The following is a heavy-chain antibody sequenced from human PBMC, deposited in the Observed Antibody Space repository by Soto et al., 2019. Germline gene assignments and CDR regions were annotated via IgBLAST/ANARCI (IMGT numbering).Heavy chain of an antibody. CDR3: ARVTDR. J-gene: IGHJ5*02. CDR2: IYHSGST. Sequence: SETLSLTCVVSGGSLSSYYWSWIRQPPGKGLEWIGYIYHSGSTYYNPSLKSRVTISVDRSKNQFSLKLSSVTDADTAVYYCARVTDRWGQGTLVTVS. CDR1: GGSLSSYY. V-gene: IGHV4-59*12.